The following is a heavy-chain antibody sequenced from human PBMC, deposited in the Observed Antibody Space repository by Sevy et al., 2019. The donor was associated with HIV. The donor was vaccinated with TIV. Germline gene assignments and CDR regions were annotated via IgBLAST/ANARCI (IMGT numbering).Heavy chain of an antibody. CDR2: IIPIFGTA. D-gene: IGHD6-13*01. V-gene: IGHV1-69*13. Sequence: ASVKVSCKASGGTFSSYAISWVRQAPGQGLEWMGGIIPIFGTANYAQKFQGRVTITADESTSTAYMELSSLRSEDTAVYYCARELYSGSWYDYWGQGTLVTVSS. CDR1: GGTFSSYA. CDR3: ARELYSGSWYDY. J-gene: IGHJ4*02.